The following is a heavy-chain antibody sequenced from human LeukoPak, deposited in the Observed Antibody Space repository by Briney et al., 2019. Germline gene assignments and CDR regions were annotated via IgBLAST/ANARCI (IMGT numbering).Heavy chain of an antibody. Sequence: ASVKVSCKASGYTFTSYYMHWVRQAPGQGLEWMGIINPSGGSTSYAQKFQGRVTMTRDTSTSTVHMELSSLRSDDTAVYYCARGSSGWYIEYAFDIWGQGTMVTVSS. V-gene: IGHV1-46*01. CDR3: ARGSSGWYIEYAFDI. J-gene: IGHJ3*02. CDR2: INPSGGST. CDR1: GYTFTSYY. D-gene: IGHD6-19*01.